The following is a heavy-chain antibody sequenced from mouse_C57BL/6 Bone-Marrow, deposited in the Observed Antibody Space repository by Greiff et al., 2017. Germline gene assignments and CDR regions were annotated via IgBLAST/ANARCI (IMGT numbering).Heavy chain of an antibody. Sequence: QVHVKQSGAELARPGASVKLSCKASGYTFTSYGISWVKQRTGQGLEWIGEIYPGSGNTYYNEKFKGKATLTADKSSSTAYMELRSLTSEDSAVYFCARNYGSHWGQGTTLTVSS. J-gene: IGHJ2*01. CDR3: ARNYGSH. D-gene: IGHD1-1*01. CDR2: IYPGSGNT. CDR1: GYTFTSYG. V-gene: IGHV1-81*01.